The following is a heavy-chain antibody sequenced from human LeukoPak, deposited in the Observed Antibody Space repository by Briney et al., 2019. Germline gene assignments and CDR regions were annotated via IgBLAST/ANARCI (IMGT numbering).Heavy chain of an antibody. D-gene: IGHD3-22*01. CDR2: MNPNSGNT. Sequence: GASVKVSCKASGYTFTSYDIDWVRQATGQGLEWTGWMNPNSGNTGYAQKFQGRVTMTRTTSISTAYMELSSLRSEDTAVYYCARGRGIRNYYDSSGYQTYYYYYGMAVWGQGTTVTVSS. CDR3: ARGRGIRNYYDSSGYQTYYYYYGMAV. CDR1: GYTFTSYD. J-gene: IGHJ6*02. V-gene: IGHV1-8*01.